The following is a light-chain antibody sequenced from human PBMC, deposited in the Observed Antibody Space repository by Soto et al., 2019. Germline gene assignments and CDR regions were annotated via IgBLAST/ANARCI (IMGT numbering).Light chain of an antibody. J-gene: IGKJ3*01. CDR3: LHDYTYPGIFT. CDR2: AAS. V-gene: IGKV1-6*01. Sequence: AIQMTQSPSSLSASVGDRVTITCRASQGIRNDLGWYQQKPGKAPKLLIYAASSLQSGVPSRFSGSGSGTDFTLTISSLQPEDFATYYGLHDYTYPGIFTFGHGTKVDIK. CDR1: QGIRND.